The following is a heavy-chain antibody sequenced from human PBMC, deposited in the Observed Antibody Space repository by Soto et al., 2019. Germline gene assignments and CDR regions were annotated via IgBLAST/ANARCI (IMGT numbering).Heavy chain of an antibody. CDR1: GFTFSSYE. D-gene: IGHD1-1*01. Sequence: EVQLVESGGDLVQPGGSLRLSCAASGFTFSSYEMHWVRQAPGKGLEWISYISSTGSGTHYADSVKGRFTISRDNARNSLSLQMNSLRAEDTAIYYCVRDLHEPLPADVLQVANWGQGTQDTVSS. CDR2: ISSTGSGT. V-gene: IGHV3-48*03. J-gene: IGHJ4*02. CDR3: VRDLHEPLPADVLQVAN.